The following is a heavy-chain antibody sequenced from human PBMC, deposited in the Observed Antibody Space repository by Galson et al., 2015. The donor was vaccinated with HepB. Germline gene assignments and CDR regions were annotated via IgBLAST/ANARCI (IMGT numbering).Heavy chain of an antibody. J-gene: IGHJ4*02. CDR2: INPDSGGT. CDR1: GYTFTGYY. D-gene: IGHD2-2*01. V-gene: IGHV1-2*02. Sequence: SVKVSCKASGYTFTGYYMHWVRQAPGQGLEWMGWINPDSGGTNYAQKFQGRVTMTRDTSTSTAYMELSRLKSDDTAVYYCARDGGIVCSSISCYAYWGQGTLVTVSS. CDR3: ARDGGIVCSSISCYAY.